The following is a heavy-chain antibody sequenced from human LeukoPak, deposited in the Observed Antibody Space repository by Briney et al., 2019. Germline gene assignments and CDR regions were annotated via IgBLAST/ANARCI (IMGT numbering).Heavy chain of an antibody. CDR3: AKDRARYCSGGSCYFFDY. D-gene: IGHD2-15*01. CDR1: GFTFSSYW. CDR2: IKEDGSKK. Sequence: GGSLRLSCAASGFTFSSYWMSWVRQAPGKGLEWVANIKEDGSKKKYVDSVKGRLTISRDNSKNTLYLQMNSLRAEDTAVYYCAKDRARYCSGGSCYFFDYWGQGTLVTVSS. J-gene: IGHJ4*02. V-gene: IGHV3-7*01.